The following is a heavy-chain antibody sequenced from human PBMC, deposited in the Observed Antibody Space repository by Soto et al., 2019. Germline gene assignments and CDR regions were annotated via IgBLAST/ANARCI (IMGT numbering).Heavy chain of an antibody. CDR3: ARQARSITMVRGVITTNNWFEP. Sequence: PGESLKISCKGSGYSFTSYWISWVRQMPGKGLEWMGRIDPSDSYTNYSPSFQGHVTISVDKSISTAYLQWSSLKASDTAMYYCARQARSITMVRGVITTNNWFEPWGQGTLVTVSS. J-gene: IGHJ5*02. CDR1: GYSFTSYW. D-gene: IGHD3-10*01. V-gene: IGHV5-10-1*01. CDR2: IDPSDSYT.